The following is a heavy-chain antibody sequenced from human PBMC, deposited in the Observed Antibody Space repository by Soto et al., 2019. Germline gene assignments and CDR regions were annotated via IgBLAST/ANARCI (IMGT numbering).Heavy chain of an antibody. CDR2: IYSGGAT. J-gene: IGHJ4*02. CDR3: ARDGTDNWV. Sequence: EVQLVESGGGLVQPGGSLRLSCAASGFTVSNNYMRWVRQAPGKGLEWVSLIYSGGATYYADSVKGRFTISRDNSKKTLYLQMNRRSAEDTAVYYCARDGTDNWVGGQGNLVTVSS. CDR1: GFTVSNNY. D-gene: IGHD1-1*01. V-gene: IGHV3-66*01.